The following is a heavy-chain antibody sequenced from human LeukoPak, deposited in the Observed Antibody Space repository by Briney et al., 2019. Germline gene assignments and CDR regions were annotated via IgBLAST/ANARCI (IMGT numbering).Heavy chain of an antibody. D-gene: IGHD1-26*01. CDR1: GFTFSNHA. V-gene: IGHV3-13*01. Sequence: GSLRLSCATSGFTFSNHAMHWVRQATGKGLEWVSAIGTAGDTFTISRENAKNSLSLQMNSLRAEDTAVYYCVRQQTPHGNFDYWGQGTLVTVSS. CDR3: VRQQTPHGNFDY. CDR2: IGTAGDT. J-gene: IGHJ4*02.